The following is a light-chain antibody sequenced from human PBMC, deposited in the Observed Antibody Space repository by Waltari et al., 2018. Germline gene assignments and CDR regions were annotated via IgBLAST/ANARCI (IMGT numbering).Light chain of an antibody. CDR3: QSADSSGTYVV. J-gene: IGLJ2*01. Sequence: SYELTQPPSVSVSPGQTARPPCSPDALPKQYAYLYQQKPGQAPVLVIYKDSERPSGIPERFSGSSSGTTVTLTISGVQAEDEADYYCQSADSSGTYVVFGGGTKLTVL. V-gene: IGLV3-25*03. CDR1: ALPKQY. CDR2: KDS.